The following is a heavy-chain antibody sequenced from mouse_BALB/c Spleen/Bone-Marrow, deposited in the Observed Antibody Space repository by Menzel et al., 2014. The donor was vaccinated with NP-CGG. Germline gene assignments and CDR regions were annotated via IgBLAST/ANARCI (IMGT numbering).Heavy chain of an antibody. CDR2: IYPGDGDT. CDR1: GYAFSTYW. J-gene: IGHJ2*01. Sequence: QVQLQQPGAELVRPGSSVKISCKASGYAFSTYWMNWVKQRPGQGLEWIGQIYPGDGDTNYNGKFKGKATLTADRSSSTASMQLSSLTSEDSAVYFCARVGFSFDYWSQGTTLTVSS. D-gene: IGHD3-1*01. CDR3: ARVGFSFDY. V-gene: IGHV1-80*01.